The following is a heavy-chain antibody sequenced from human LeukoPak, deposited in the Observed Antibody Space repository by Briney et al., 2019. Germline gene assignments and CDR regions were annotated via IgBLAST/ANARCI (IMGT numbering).Heavy chain of an antibody. D-gene: IGHD5-18*01. CDR2: INSDGSST. V-gene: IGHV3-74*01. CDR3: ARGGSCSYSYGYGICAFDI. J-gene: IGHJ3*02. Sequence: PGGSLRLSCAASGFTFSSYWMHWVRQAPGKGLVWVSCINSDGSSTSYADSVKGRFTISRDNAKNTLYLQMNSLRAEDTAVYYCARGGSCSYSYGYGICAFDIWGQGTMVTVSS. CDR1: GFTFSSYW.